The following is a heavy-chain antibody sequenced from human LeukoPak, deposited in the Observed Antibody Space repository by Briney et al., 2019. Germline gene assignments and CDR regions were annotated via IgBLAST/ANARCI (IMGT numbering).Heavy chain of an antibody. D-gene: IGHD2-2*01. CDR3: AREYCSSTSCYHFGFDP. CDR2: ISAYNGST. CDR1: GYTFTSYG. J-gene: IGHJ5*02. V-gene: IGHV1-18*01. Sequence: ASVKVSCKASGYTFTSYGISWVRQAPGHGLEWMGWISAYNGSTNYAQKLQGRVNMTTDTSTSTAYMELRSLRSDDTAVDYCAREYCSSTSCYHFGFDPWGQGTLVTVSS.